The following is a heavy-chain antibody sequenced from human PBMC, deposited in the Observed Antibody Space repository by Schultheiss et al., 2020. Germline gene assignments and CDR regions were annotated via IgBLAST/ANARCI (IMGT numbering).Heavy chain of an antibody. CDR3: ARERAAMAQMGGINWFDP. V-gene: IGHV4-59*12. J-gene: IGHJ5*02. D-gene: IGHD5-18*01. CDR1: GGSISSYY. CDR2: IYYSGST. Sequence: SETLSLTCTVSGGSISSYYWSWIRQPPGKGLEWIGYIYYSGSTNYNPSLKSRVTISVDTSKNQFSLKLSSVTAADTAVYYCARERAAMAQMGGINWFDPWGQGTLVTVSS.